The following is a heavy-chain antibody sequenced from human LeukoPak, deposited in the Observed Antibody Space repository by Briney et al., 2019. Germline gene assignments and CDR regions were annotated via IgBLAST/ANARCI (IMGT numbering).Heavy chain of an antibody. J-gene: IGHJ4*02. Sequence: KPSETLSLTCTVSGGSISSSSYYRGWIRQPPGKGLEWIGSIYYSGSTYYNPSLKSRVTISVDTSKNQFSLKLSSVTAADTAVYYCARGGMGATPFFDYWGQGTLVTVSS. CDR3: ARGGMGATPFFDY. V-gene: IGHV4-39*07. CDR1: GGSISSSSYY. CDR2: IYYSGST. D-gene: IGHD1-26*01.